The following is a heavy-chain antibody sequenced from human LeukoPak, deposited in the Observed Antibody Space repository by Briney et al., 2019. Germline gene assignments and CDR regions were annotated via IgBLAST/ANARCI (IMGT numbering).Heavy chain of an antibody. CDR2: ISGSGEST. V-gene: IGHV3-23*01. Sequence: GGSLRLSCAASGFTVSSNYMSWVRQAPGKGLEWVSAISGSGESTHYADSVKGRFTISRDNSKNTLYVQMNSLRAEDTAVYYCAKGYSEGSGSERYWGQGTLVTVSS. D-gene: IGHD3-10*01. J-gene: IGHJ4*02. CDR1: GFTVSSNY. CDR3: AKGYSEGSGSERY.